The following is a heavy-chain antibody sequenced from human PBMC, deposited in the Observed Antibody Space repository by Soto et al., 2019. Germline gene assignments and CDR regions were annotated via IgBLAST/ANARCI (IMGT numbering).Heavy chain of an antibody. D-gene: IGHD2-2*01. J-gene: IGHJ4*02. CDR1: GDSISSYY. V-gene: IGHV4-59*13. CDR2: IYYSGST. Sequence: SETLSLTCSVSGDSISSYYWSWIRQPPGKGLEWIGYIYYSGSTNYNPSFKSRVTISVDTPKNQFSLKLSPVTAADTAVFYCARHGRDIVVVPAADFDYWGQGTLVTVSS. CDR3: ARHGRDIVVVPAADFDY.